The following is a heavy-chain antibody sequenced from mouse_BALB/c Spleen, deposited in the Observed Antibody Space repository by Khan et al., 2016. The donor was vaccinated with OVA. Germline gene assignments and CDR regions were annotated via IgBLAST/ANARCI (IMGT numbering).Heavy chain of an antibody. J-gene: IGHJ3*01. CDR2: ISPGSGDT. D-gene: IGHD1-2*01. CDR1: GYTFTDYY. Sequence: QVQLQQSGAELARPGASVKLSCKASGYTFTDYYINWVKQRTGQGLEWIGEISPGSGDTYYNDRFKGKATLTADNSSSTAYMQLSSLTSEAPAVFFCARRNYFGYTFAYWGQGTLVTVSA. V-gene: IGHV1-77*01. CDR3: ARRNYFGYTFAY.